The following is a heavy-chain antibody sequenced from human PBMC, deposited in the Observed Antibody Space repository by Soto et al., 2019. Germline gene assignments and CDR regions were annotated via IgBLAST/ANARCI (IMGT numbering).Heavy chain of an antibody. Sequence: GESLKISCKASAYTFSAYWIAWVRQMAGKGLEWMGLIYPGDSDIRYSPSFRGQVTISADKSITTAYLQWSSLRASDTAMHYCARQDGAANFYFDCWGQGTLVTVSS. V-gene: IGHV5-51*01. CDR2: IYPGDSDI. CDR3: ARQDGAANFYFDC. CDR1: AYTFSAYW. J-gene: IGHJ4*02. D-gene: IGHD4-17*01.